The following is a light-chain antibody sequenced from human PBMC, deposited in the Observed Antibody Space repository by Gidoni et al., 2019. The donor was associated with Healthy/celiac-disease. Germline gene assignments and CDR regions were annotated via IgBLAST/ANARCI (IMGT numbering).Light chain of an antibody. CDR1: QSVSSY. Sequence: IVLTQSPATLSLSPGERATLSCRASQSVSSYLAWYQQKPGQAPRLLIYDASNRATGIPARFSGSGSGTDFTLTISSLEPEDFAVYYCQQRSNWPPIFTFXPXTKVDIK. CDR2: DAS. J-gene: IGKJ3*01. V-gene: IGKV3-11*01. CDR3: QQRSNWPPIFT.